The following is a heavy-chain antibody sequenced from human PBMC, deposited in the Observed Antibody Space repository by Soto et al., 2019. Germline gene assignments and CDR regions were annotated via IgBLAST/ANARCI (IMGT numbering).Heavy chain of an antibody. J-gene: IGHJ6*02. Sequence: LRLSCAASGFTFSSYGMHWVRQAPGKGLEWVAVIWYDGSNKYYADSVKGRFTISRDNSKNTLYLQMNSLRAEDTAVYYCARTNSSGWDGMYYYYGLDVWGQGTTVTVSS. V-gene: IGHV3-33*01. CDR1: GFTFSSYG. CDR2: IWYDGSNK. D-gene: IGHD6-19*01. CDR3: ARTNSSGWDGMYYYYGLDV.